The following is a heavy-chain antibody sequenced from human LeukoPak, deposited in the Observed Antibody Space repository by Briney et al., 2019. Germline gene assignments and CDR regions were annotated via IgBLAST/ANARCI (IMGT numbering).Heavy chain of an antibody. CDR3: ARPSTVEMATITYFDY. V-gene: IGHV5-51*01. D-gene: IGHD5-24*01. CDR1: GYRFTSYW. CDR2: IYPGDSDT. J-gene: IGHJ4*02. Sequence: GESLKISCKGSGYRFTSYWIGWVRQMPGKGLEWMGIIYPGDSDTRYSPPFQGQVTISADKSISTAYLQWSSLKASDTAMYYCARPSTVEMATITYFDYWGQGTLVTVSS.